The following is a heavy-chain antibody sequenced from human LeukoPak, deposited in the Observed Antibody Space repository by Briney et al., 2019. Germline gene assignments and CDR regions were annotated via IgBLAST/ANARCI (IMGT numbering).Heavy chain of an antibody. Sequence: GGSLRLSCVGSGFTFSTYWMTWVRQAPGKGLEWVAFIRYDGSNKYYADSVKGRFTISRDNSKNTLYLQMNSLRAEDTAVYYCAIIVVVPAAFDYWGQGTLVTVSS. J-gene: IGHJ4*02. CDR1: GFTFSTYW. CDR2: IRYDGSNK. CDR3: AIIVVVPAAFDY. V-gene: IGHV3-30*02. D-gene: IGHD2-2*01.